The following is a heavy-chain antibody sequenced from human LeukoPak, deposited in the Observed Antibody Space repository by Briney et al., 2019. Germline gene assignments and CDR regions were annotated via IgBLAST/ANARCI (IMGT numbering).Heavy chain of an antibody. CDR2: IYYSGST. V-gene: IGHV4-39*01. CDR3: ASDKGYSNNYFDY. CDR1: GGSISTTGYY. J-gene: IGHJ4*01. Sequence: PSETLSLTCTVSGGSISTTGYYWAWIRQPPGKGLEWIASIYYSGSTYYNSSLKSRVTISVDTSRNQFSLKLSSVTAADTALYYCASDKGYSNNYFDYWGQGTLVTVSS. D-gene: IGHD6-13*01.